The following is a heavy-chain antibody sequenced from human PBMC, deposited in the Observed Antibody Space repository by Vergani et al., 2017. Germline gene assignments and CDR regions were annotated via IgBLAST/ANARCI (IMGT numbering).Heavy chain of an antibody. CDR3: AGESIVRGVITFYYYYMDV. D-gene: IGHD3-10*01. V-gene: IGHV1-69*01. J-gene: IGHJ6*03. CDR1: GGTFSSYA. CDR2: IIPIFGTA. Sequence: QVQLVQSGAEVKKPGSSVKVSCKASGGTFSSYAISWVRQAPGQGLEWMGGIIPIFGTANYAQKFQGRVTITADESTSTAYMELSSLRSEDTAVYYCAGESIVRGVITFYYYYMDVWGKATTVTVSS.